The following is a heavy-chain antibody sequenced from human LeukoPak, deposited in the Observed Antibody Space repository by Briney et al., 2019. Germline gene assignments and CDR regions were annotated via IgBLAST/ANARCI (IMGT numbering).Heavy chain of an antibody. D-gene: IGHD3-22*01. CDR3: AKDSRLRYYDSSGYYLA. CDR2: ISGSGCST. CDR1: GFSFNTFA. Sequence: GGSLRLSCVASGFSFNTFALTWVRQAPGKGLEWVSAISGSGCSTYYADSVKGRFTTSRDNSKNTLYLQMNSLRAEDTAVYYCAKDSRLRYYDSSGYYLAWGQGTLVTVSS. V-gene: IGHV3-23*01. J-gene: IGHJ4*02.